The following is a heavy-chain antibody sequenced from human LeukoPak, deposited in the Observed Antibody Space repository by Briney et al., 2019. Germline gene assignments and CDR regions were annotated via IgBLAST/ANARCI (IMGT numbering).Heavy chain of an antibody. Sequence: SEILSLTCSVSGGSISSSSDYWGWIRKPPGKGLEWIGTMSYSGTTFYNPSLKSRVTMSVDTSKNQFSLNLRSVTAADTAVYYCVAAHPSYRRYEDQHWGQGTLVTV. CDR3: VAAHPSYRRYEDQH. D-gene: IGHD3-16*02. CDR2: MSYSGTT. J-gene: IGHJ1*01. CDR1: GGSISSSSDY. V-gene: IGHV4-39*01.